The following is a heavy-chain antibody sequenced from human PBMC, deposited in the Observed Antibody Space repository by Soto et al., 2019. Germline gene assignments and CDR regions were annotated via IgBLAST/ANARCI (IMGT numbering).Heavy chain of an antibody. Sequence: ASVKVSCKASGYTFTSYYMHWVRQAPGQGLEWMGIIIPSGGSTTYAQKFQGRVTMTRDTSTSTAYMELSSLRSEDTAVYYCARDRGPSSGYYPYWFDPWGQGTLVTAPQ. J-gene: IGHJ5*02. D-gene: IGHD3-22*01. CDR1: GYTFTSYY. V-gene: IGHV1-46*01. CDR2: IIPSGGST. CDR3: ARDRGPSSGYYPYWFDP.